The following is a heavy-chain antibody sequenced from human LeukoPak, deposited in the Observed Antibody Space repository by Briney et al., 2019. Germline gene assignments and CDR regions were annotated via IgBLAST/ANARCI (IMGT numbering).Heavy chain of an antibody. CDR3: GRDDWGSLNY. D-gene: IGHD7-27*01. CDR2: INSDGSTT. CDR1: GFTFSTSW. V-gene: IGHV3-74*03. J-gene: IGHJ4*02. Sequence: GGSLRLSCAASGFTFSTSWMHWVRQAPGKGLVWVARINSDGSTTTHADSVKGRFTISRDSAKNTLYLQMNSLRAEDTAVYYCGRDDWGSLNYWGQGTLVTVSS.